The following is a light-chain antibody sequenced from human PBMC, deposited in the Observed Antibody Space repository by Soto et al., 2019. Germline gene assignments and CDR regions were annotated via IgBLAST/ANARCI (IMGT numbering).Light chain of an antibody. V-gene: IGLV3-21*04. CDR3: QVWDSRRDHVV. CDR1: NIGSKS. Sequence: SYELTQPPSVSVAPGKTARITCGGNNIGSKSVHWYQQKPGQAPVLVIYYDSDRPSGIPERFSGSNSGNTATLTISRVEAGDEADYYCQVWDSRRDHVVFGGGTKVTVL. J-gene: IGLJ2*01. CDR2: YDS.